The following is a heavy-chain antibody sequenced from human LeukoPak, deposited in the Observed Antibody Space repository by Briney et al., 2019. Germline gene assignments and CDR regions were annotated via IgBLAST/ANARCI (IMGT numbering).Heavy chain of an antibody. D-gene: IGHD3-10*01. CDR1: GFTFSSYT. CDR3: AKDNYGSGSYYNGYYYYGMDV. J-gene: IGHJ6*02. CDR2: ISGSGGST. V-gene: IGHV3-23*01. Sequence: GGSLRLSCAASGFTFSSYTMSWVRQAPGKGLEWVSAISGSGGSTYYADSVKGRFTISRDNSKNTLYLQMNSLRAEDTAVYYCAKDNYGSGSYYNGYYYYGMDVWGQGTTVTVSS.